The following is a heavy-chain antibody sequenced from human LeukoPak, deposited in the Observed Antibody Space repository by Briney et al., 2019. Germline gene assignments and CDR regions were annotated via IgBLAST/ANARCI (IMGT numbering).Heavy chain of an antibody. D-gene: IGHD5-12*01. J-gene: IGHJ4*02. Sequence: ASVKVSCKASGGTFSSYAISWVRQAPGQGLEWMGRIITIFGTANYAQKFQGRVTITTDESTSTAYMELSSLRSEDTAVYYCARDRGFYMVDYWGQGTLVTVSS. CDR2: IITIFGTA. CDR3: ARDRGFYMVDY. V-gene: IGHV1-69*05. CDR1: GGTFSSYA.